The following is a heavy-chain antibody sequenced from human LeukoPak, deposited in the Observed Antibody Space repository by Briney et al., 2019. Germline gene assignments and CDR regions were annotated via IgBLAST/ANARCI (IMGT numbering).Heavy chain of an antibody. CDR2: IYHSGST. V-gene: IGHV4-38-2*01. D-gene: IGHD6-19*01. CDR3: ARVLAVAGVDY. J-gene: IGHJ4*02. CDR1: GYSISSGYY. Sequence: PSETLSLTCVVSGYSISSGYYWGWIRQPPGKGLGWIGSIYHSGSTYYNPSLKSRVTISVDTSKNQFSPKLSSVTAADTAVYYCARVLAVAGVDYWGQGTLVTVSS.